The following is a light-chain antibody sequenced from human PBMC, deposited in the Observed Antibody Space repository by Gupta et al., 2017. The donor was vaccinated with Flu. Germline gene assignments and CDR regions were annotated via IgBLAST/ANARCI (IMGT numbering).Light chain of an antibody. CDR1: QSVLYSSNNKNY. CDR2: WAS. J-gene: IGKJ3*01. V-gene: IGKV4-1*01. Sequence: DIVMTQSPDSLAVSLGERATINCKSSQSVLYSSNNKNYLAWYQQKPGQPPKLLIYWASTRESGVPDRFSGSGSGTDFTLTIFSLQAEDVAVYYCQQYYSTPFTFGPGTKVDIK. CDR3: QQYYSTPFT.